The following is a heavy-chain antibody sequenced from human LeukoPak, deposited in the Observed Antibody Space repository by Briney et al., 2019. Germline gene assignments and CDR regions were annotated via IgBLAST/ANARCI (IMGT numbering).Heavy chain of an antibody. Sequence: SETLSLTCTVSGGSINNYYWSWIRQPPGKGLEWIGYIYYSGSTNYNPSLKSRVTLSVDTSKNQFSLKLSSVTAADTAVYSCARVGYSGYDLFDYWGQGTLVSVSS. V-gene: IGHV4-59*01. CDR1: GGSINNYY. CDR2: IYYSGST. D-gene: IGHD5-12*01. CDR3: ARVGYSGYDLFDY. J-gene: IGHJ4*02.